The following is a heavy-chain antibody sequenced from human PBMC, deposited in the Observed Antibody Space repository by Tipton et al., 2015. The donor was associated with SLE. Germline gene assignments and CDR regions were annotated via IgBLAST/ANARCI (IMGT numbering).Heavy chain of an antibody. J-gene: IGHJ3*01. CDR1: GDSISNSF. CDR3: ARVTIKVEEITVDDTFDL. CDR2: IYYSGST. D-gene: IGHD3-3*01. Sequence: TLSLTCSVSGDSISNSFWSWIRQPQGKGLGWIGYIYYSGSTNHNPSLQSRVSMSIDTSNRQFSLRLSSVTAADTATYFCARVTIKVEEITVDDTFDLWSQGTTVTVSS. V-gene: IGHV4-59*12.